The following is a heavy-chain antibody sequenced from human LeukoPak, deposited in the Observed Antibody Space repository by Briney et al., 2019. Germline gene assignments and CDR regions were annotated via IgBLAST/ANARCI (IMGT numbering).Heavy chain of an antibody. CDR3: ARDWEWLGGGFDY. CDR2: IHPEGNEK. V-gene: IGHV3-7*01. J-gene: IGHJ4*02. D-gene: IGHD6-19*01. Sequence: GGSLRLSCAVSGFSFTNFWMSWVRQAPGRGLEWVANIHPEGNEKYHVESVKGRFTISRDNTKNLLFLQMNGLRAEDTAVYYCARDWEWLGGGFDYWGQGTLVTVSS. CDR1: GFSFTNFW.